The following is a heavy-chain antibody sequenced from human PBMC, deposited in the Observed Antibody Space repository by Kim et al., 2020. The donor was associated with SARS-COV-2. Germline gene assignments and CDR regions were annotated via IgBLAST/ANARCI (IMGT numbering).Heavy chain of an antibody. CDR1: GFTFSSYA. CDR3: AKRGAAGGYYYGMDV. V-gene: IGHV3-23*01. J-gene: IGHJ6*02. CDR2: SSGSGGST. Sequence: GGSLRLSCAASGFTFSSYAMSWVRQAPGKGLEWVSASSGSGGSTYYADSVKGRFTISRDNSKNTLYLQMNSLRAEDTAVYDCAKRGAAGGYYYGMDVWGQGTTVTVSS. D-gene: IGHD3-16*01.